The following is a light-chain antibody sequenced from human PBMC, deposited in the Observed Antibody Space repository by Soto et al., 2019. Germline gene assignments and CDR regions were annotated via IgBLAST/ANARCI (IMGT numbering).Light chain of an antibody. CDR3: SSYTSSSTLV. J-gene: IGLJ2*01. CDR1: SSDVGGYDY. CDR2: EVS. Sequence: QSVLTQPASVSGSPGQSITISCTGTSSDVGGYDYASWYQQHPGKAPKLMIYEVSNRPSGVSNRFSGSKSGNTASLTISGLQAEDEGDYYCSSYTSSSTLVFGGGTKITVL. V-gene: IGLV2-14*01.